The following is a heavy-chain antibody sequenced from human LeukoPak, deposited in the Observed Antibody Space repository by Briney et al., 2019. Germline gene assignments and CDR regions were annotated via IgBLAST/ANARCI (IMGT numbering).Heavy chain of an antibody. CDR3: ANGRAGNWNYEFAY. D-gene: IGHD1-7*01. CDR2: ITGSGGNS. CDR1: AFTFSSSA. J-gene: IGHJ4*02. V-gene: IGHV3-23*01. Sequence: GGSLRLSCAASAFTFSSSAMIWVRQAPAKGLEWVSSITGSGGNSYYADSVKGRFTISRDNSKNTLYLQMNSLRAEDTAVYYCANGRAGNWNYEFAYWGQGTLVIVSS.